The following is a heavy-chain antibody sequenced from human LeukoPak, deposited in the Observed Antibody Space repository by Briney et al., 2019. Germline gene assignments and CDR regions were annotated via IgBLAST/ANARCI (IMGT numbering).Heavy chain of an antibody. Sequence: GSSVKVSCKASGGTFSSYAISWVRQAPGQGLEWMGRIIPIFGIANYAQKLQGRVTITADKSTSTAYMELSSLRSEDTAVYYCARWGEDYYDSSGYYHDWGQGTLVTVSS. CDR1: GGTFSSYA. J-gene: IGHJ4*02. CDR2: IIPIFGIA. CDR3: ARWGEDYYDSSGYYHD. V-gene: IGHV1-69*04. D-gene: IGHD3-22*01.